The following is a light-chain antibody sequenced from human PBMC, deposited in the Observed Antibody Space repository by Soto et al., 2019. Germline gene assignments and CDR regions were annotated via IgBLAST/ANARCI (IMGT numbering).Light chain of an antibody. J-gene: IGLJ2*01. Sequence: QSVLTQPPSASGTPGQRVTISCSGSSSNIGINTVSWYQQLPGTAPKLLIYSNNQRPSGVPDRFSGSKSGTSASLAISGLQSEVEADYYCAAWDDSLNGVVFGGGTKVTVL. CDR1: SSNIGINT. V-gene: IGLV1-44*01. CDR2: SNN. CDR3: AAWDDSLNGVV.